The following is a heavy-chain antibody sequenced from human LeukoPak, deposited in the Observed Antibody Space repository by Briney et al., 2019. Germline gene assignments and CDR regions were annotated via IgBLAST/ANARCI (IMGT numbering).Heavy chain of an antibody. CDR2: IRFDGTNR. D-gene: IGHD3-9*01. Sequence: GGSLRLSCAASGFTFSTYGMHWVRQAPGKGLEWVAFIRFDGTNRYYADSVKGRFTSSRDNSKNTLYLQMNSLRAEDTAMYYCARGQYYNILTGFRSRFLGFDYWGQGTLVTVSS. V-gene: IGHV3-30*02. CDR1: GFTFSTYG. J-gene: IGHJ4*02. CDR3: ARGQYYNILTGFRSRFLGFDY.